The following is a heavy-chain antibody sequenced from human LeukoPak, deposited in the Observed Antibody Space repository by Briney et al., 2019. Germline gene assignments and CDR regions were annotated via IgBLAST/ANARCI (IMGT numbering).Heavy chain of an antibody. V-gene: IGHV4-34*01. CDR1: GGSFSGYY. CDR2: INHSGST. CDR3: ARGGRRLGYCSGGSCYGPGYFDY. Sequence: SETLSLTCAVYGGSFSGYYWSWIRQPPGKGLEWIGEINHSGSTNYNPSLKSRVTISVDTSKNQFSLKLSSVTAADTAVYYCARGGRRLGYCSGGSCYGPGYFDYWGQGTLVTVSS. D-gene: IGHD2-15*01. J-gene: IGHJ4*02.